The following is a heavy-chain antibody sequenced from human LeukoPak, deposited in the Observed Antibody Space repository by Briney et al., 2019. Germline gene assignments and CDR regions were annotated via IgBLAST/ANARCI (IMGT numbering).Heavy chain of an antibody. CDR1: GFTLNSYL. CDR2: IKKDGSEE. V-gene: IGHV3-7*01. D-gene: IGHD1-14*01. Sequence: GGSLRLSCAASGFTLNSYLMSWVRQAPGRGLEWVANIKKDGSEESYLDSVKGRFTVSRDNAKNSLFLQMNSLRGEDTAVYYCARSNPNRDALDLWGQGTMVTISS. J-gene: IGHJ3*01. CDR3: ARSNPNRDALDL.